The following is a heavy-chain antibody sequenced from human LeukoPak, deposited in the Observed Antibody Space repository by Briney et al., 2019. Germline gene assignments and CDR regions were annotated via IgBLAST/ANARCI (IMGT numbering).Heavy chain of an antibody. V-gene: IGHV3-30-3*01. Sequence: GGSLRLSCAASGFTFSSYAMHWVRQAPGKGLEWVAVISYDGNNKYYADSVKGRFTISRDNSKNTLYLQMNSLRAEDTAVYYCARDFRLRYYYGMDVWGQGTTVTVSS. D-gene: IGHD2-8*01. CDR1: GFTFSSYA. CDR3: ARDFRLRYYYGMDV. CDR2: ISYDGNNK. J-gene: IGHJ6*02.